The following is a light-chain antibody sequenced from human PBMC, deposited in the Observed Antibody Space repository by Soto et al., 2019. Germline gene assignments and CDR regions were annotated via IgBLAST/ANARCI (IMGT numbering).Light chain of an antibody. CDR1: SSDVGSYNR. V-gene: IGLV2-18*02. J-gene: IGLJ3*02. Sequence: QSVLTQPPSVSGSPRQSVTISCTGTSSDVGSYNRVSWYQQPPGTAPKLMICQVSNRPSGVPDRFSGSKSGNTASLTISGLQAEDEADYYCSSYTSSGTWVFGGGTKLNVL. CDR2: QVS. CDR3: SSYTSSGTWV.